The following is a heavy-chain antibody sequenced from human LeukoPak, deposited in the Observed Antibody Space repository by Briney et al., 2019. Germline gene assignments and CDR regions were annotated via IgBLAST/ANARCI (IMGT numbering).Heavy chain of an antibody. J-gene: IGHJ4*02. CDR1: GYTFTGYY. CDR3: ANHVDTAMVTGY. CDR2: INPNSGGT. D-gene: IGHD5-18*01. Sequence: ASVKVSCKASGYTFTGYYMHWVRQAPGQWLEWMGWINPNSGGTNYAQKFQGRVTMTRDTSISTAYMELSRLRSDDTAVYYCANHVDTAMVTGYWGQGTLVTVSS. V-gene: IGHV1-2*02.